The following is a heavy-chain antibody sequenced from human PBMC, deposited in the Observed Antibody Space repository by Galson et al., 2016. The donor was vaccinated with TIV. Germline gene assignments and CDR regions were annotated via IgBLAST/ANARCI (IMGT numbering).Heavy chain of an antibody. CDR1: GYIFINYS. CDR3: ARVNWARAFDD. J-gene: IGHJ4*02. Sequence: SCKASGYIFINYSIHWVRQAPGQGLEWLGWFNPDSGATRYAQKFQGRVTMTRDTSISTAYMALRRLISDDAALYYCARVNWARAFDDWGQGTQVTVSS. CDR2: FNPDSGAT. D-gene: IGHD7-27*01. V-gene: IGHV1-2*02.